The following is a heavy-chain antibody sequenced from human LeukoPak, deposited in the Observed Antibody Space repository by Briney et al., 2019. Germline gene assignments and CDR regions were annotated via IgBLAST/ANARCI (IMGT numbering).Heavy chain of an antibody. CDR3: AVYCSRTTCRFDY. Sequence: GGSPRLSCAASGFTLDDYGMSWVRQAPGKGLEWVSGINWNGGSTGYADSVKGRFTISRDNAKNSLYLQMNSLRAEDTALYYCAVYCSRTTCRFDYWGQRTLVTVSS. V-gene: IGHV3-20*04. J-gene: IGHJ4*02. CDR1: GFTLDDYG. CDR2: INWNGGST. D-gene: IGHD2-2*01.